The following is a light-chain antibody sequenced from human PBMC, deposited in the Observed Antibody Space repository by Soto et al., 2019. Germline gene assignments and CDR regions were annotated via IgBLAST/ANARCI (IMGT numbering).Light chain of an antibody. V-gene: IGLV3-21*02. Sequence: SYELTQPPSVSVAPGQTARITCGGNDIGSKRLHWYQQKPGQAPVLGGYVDSDRPSGIPERFAGSNSGNKKTSSIPRAEAGDEVAYSCHVWDTSSDHYVFGSGTKVTAL. J-gene: IGLJ1*01. CDR3: HVWDTSSDHYV. CDR1: DIGSKR. CDR2: VDS.